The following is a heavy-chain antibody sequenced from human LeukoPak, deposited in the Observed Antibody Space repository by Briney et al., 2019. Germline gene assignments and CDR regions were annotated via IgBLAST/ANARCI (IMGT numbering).Heavy chain of an antibody. CDR1: GFTFSTYG. V-gene: IGHV3-30*02. CDR3: AKEPHYYGSGSFNWFDP. J-gene: IGHJ5*02. Sequence: GGSLGLSCEASGFTFSTYGMHWVRQAPGKGLEWVAFIRYDGSNKYYADSVKGRFTISRDNSKNTLYLQMNSLRAEDTAVYYCAKEPHYYGSGSFNWFDPWGQGTLVTVSS. D-gene: IGHD3-10*01. CDR2: IRYDGSNK.